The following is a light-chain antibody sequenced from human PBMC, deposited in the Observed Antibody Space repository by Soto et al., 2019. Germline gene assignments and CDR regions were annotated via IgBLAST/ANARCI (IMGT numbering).Light chain of an antibody. CDR2: EVS. CDR1: SSDVGGYNY. J-gene: IGLJ1*01. Sequence: QSVLTQPASVSGSPGQSITISCTGTSSDVGGYNYVSWYQQHPGKAPKLMIYEVSNRPSGVSNRFSGSKSGNTASLTISGLQAEDEADYYCSSYPSSSTLLFGTGTKLTVL. V-gene: IGLV2-14*01. CDR3: SSYPSSSTLL.